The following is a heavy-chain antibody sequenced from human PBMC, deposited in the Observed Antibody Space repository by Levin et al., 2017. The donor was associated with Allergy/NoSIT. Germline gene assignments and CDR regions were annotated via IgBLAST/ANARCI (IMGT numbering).Heavy chain of an antibody. CDR3: ARTPTYAMIVVVS. V-gene: IGHV4-39*07. CDR1: GGSISSSSYY. Sequence: GSLRLSCTVSGGSISSSSYYWGWIRQPPGKGLEWIGSIYYSGSTYYNPSLKSRVTISVDTSKNQFSLKLSSVTAADTAVYYCARTPTYAMIVVVSWGQGTLVTVSS. D-gene: IGHD3-22*01. J-gene: IGHJ4*02. CDR2: IYYSGST.